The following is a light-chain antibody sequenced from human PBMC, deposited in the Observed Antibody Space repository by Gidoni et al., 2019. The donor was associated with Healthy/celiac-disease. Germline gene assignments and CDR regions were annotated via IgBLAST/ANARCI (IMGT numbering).Light chain of an antibody. CDR2: EVS. J-gene: IGLJ3*02. CDR3: SSYTSSSISWV. Sequence: QSALTKPASVSGSPGQSITISCTGTSSDVGGYNYVSWYQQHPGKAPKLMIYEVSNRPSGVSNRFSGSKSGNTASLTISGLQAEDEADYYCSSYTSSSISWVFGGGTKLTVL. CDR1: SSDVGGYNY. V-gene: IGLV2-14*01.